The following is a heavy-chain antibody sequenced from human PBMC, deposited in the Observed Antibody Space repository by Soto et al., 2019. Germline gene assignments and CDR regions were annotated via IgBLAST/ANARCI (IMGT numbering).Heavy chain of an antibody. CDR1: GFIFDDYG. D-gene: IGHD3-9*01. CDR3: ARAMGFDILTGLFPDI. Sequence: GGSLILSCAASGFIFDDYGMSWVRQAPGKGLEWVSGINWNGGSTGYADSVKGRFTISRDNAKNSLYLKMNSLRAEDTALYYCARAMGFDILTGLFPDIWGQGPLVTVSS. CDR2: INWNGGST. J-gene: IGHJ4*02. V-gene: IGHV3-20*04.